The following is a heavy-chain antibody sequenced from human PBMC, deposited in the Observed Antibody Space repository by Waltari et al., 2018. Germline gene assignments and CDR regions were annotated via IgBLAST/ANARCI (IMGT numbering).Heavy chain of an antibody. D-gene: IGHD3-22*01. J-gene: IGHJ4*02. Sequence: QVQLVESGGGVVQPGRSLRLSCAASGFSFSTYGMNWVRQAPGKGVEWVAHIWSDGNDKYYADSGTGRFTIFRDKSKNTLYLQMNSRRAEDTAVYYCAKDYDSSGYDPPQSCYFDYWGQGTLVIVSS. CDR2: IWSDGNDK. CDR3: AKDYDSSGYDPPQSCYFDY. V-gene: IGHV3-33*03. CDR1: GFSFSTYG.